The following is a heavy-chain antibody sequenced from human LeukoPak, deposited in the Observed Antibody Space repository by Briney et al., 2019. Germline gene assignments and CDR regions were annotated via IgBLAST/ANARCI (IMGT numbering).Heavy chain of an antibody. V-gene: IGHV3-21*04. CDR3: ARRVVGVADYFDY. D-gene: IGHD2-15*01. J-gene: IGHJ4*02. CDR2: ISSSSSYI. Sequence: GGSLRLSCAASGFTFSSYSMNWVRQAPGKGLEWVSSISSSSSYIYYADSVKGRFTISRDNAKNTLYLQMNSLRAEDTAVYYCARRVVGVADYFDYWGQGTLVTVSS. CDR1: GFTFSSYS.